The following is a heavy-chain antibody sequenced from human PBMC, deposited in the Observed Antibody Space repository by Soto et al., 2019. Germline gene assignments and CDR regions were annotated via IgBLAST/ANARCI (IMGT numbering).Heavy chain of an antibody. Sequence: GASVKVSCKASGYTFTSYAMHWVRQAPGQRLEWMGWINAGNGNTKYSQKFQGRVTITRDTSASTAYMELSSLRSEDTAVYYCARTYSGWGPYYFDYWGQGTLVTSPQ. CDR1: GYTFTSYA. V-gene: IGHV1-3*01. CDR3: ARTYSGWGPYYFDY. D-gene: IGHD6-19*01. J-gene: IGHJ4*02. CDR2: INAGNGNT.